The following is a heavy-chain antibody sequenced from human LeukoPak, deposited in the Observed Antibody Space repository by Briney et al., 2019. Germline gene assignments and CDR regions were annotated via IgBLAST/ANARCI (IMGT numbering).Heavy chain of an antibody. V-gene: IGHV4-4*07. D-gene: IGHD3-10*01. CDR2: IYTSGST. CDR3: ARDYYGSGSYYNWGYYYYYMDV. CDR1: GVSISSYY. Sequence: SETLSLTCTVSGVSISSYYWSWIRQPAGKGLEWIGRIYTSGSTNYNPPLKSRVTMSVDTSKNQFSLKLSSVTAADTAVYYCARDYYGSGSYYNWGYYYYYMDVWGKGTTVTISS. J-gene: IGHJ6*03.